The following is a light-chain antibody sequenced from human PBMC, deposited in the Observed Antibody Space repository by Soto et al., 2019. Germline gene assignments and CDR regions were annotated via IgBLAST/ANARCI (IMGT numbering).Light chain of an antibody. Sequence: EIVLTQSPATLSLSPGERATLSCRASQSISYNLAWYQQKPGQAPRLLIYDASNRATGVPARFSGSGSGTDFTLSISSREPEDFAVYYCQQRGDWPLYTFGQGSRLEIK. J-gene: IGKJ2*01. CDR1: QSISYN. CDR3: QQRGDWPLYT. CDR2: DAS. V-gene: IGKV3-11*01.